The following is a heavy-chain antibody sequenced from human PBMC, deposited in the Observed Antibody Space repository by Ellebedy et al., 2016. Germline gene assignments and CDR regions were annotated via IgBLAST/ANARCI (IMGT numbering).Heavy chain of an antibody. CDR1: GYTFTSYA. Sequence: ASVKVSCXASGYTFTSYAMHWVRQAPGQRLEWMGWINAGNGNTKYSQKFQGRVTITRDTSASTAYMELSSLRSEDTAVYYCARDRYYGSGSRQYYYYYYGMDVWGQGTTVTVSS. J-gene: IGHJ6*02. D-gene: IGHD3-10*01. V-gene: IGHV1-3*01. CDR2: INAGNGNT. CDR3: ARDRYYGSGSRQYYYYYYGMDV.